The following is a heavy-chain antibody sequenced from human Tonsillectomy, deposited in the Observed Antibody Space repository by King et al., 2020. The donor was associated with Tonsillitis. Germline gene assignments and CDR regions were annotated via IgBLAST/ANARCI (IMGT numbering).Heavy chain of an antibody. CDR3: ARHRWYSRAPLDY. J-gene: IGHJ4*02. V-gene: IGHV4-39*01. D-gene: IGHD6-13*01. CDR2: IYYSGST. CDR1: GGSISSSSYY. Sequence: LQLQESGPGLVKPSETLSLTCTVSGGSISSSSYYWGWIRQPPGKGLEWIGRIYYSGSTYYNPSLKSRVTISVDTSKNQFSLKLSSVTAADTAVYYCARHRWYSRAPLDYWGQGNLVTVSS.